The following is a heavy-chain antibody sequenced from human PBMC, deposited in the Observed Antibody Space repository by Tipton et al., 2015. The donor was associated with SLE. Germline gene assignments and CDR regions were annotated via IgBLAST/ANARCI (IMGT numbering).Heavy chain of an antibody. J-gene: IGHJ4*02. CDR1: DDSFSTYY. CDR2: IYYSGST. D-gene: IGHD6-19*01. V-gene: IGHV4-59*08. Sequence: TLSLTCTVSDDSFSTYYWSWIRQPPGGGLEWIGYIYYSGSTNYNPSLKSRVTISVDTSKNQFSLNLRSVTATDTAVYYCAGGIAVAGPGYWGQGMLVTVSS. CDR3: AGGIAVAGPGY.